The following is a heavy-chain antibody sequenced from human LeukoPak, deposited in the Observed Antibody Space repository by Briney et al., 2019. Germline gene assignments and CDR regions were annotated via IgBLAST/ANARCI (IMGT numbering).Heavy chain of an antibody. CDR3: AKDRRALLWFGEPFDY. Sequence: GGSLRLSCAASGFTFSSYGMHWVRQAPGKGLEWEAVISYDGSNKYYADSVKGRFTISRDNSKNTLYLQMNSLRAEDTAVYYCAKDRRALLWFGEPFDYWGQGTLVTVSS. CDR1: GFTFSSYG. J-gene: IGHJ4*02. V-gene: IGHV3-30*18. CDR2: ISYDGSNK. D-gene: IGHD3-10*01.